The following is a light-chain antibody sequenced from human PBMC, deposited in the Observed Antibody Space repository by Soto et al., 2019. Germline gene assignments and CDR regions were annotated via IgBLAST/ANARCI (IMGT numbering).Light chain of an antibody. Sequence: IRMTHSPSSLSASVIDRVTITSRASQSISSYLNWYQQKPGKAPKLLIYAASSLQSGVPSRFSGSGSGTDFTLTISCLQSEDFATYYCQQYYSYPLTFGQGTKVDIK. CDR1: QSISSY. V-gene: IGKV1-39*01. J-gene: IGKJ1*01. CDR3: QQYYSYPLT. CDR2: AAS.